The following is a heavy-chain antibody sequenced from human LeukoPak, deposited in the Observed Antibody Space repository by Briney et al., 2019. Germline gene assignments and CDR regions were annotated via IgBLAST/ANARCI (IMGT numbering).Heavy chain of an antibody. D-gene: IGHD3-22*01. V-gene: IGHV3-20*04. Sequence: GGSLGLSCAASGFKFDDYGMNWVRQVPGKGLERVSGINWNGVSTGYVDSVRGRFTISRDNAKNSLYLQMNSLRVKDTALYYCARRTYYSDDSAYYGGGYFDYWGQGILVSVSS. CDR1: GFKFDDYG. CDR2: INWNGVST. J-gene: IGHJ4*02. CDR3: ARRTYYSDDSAYYGGGYFDY.